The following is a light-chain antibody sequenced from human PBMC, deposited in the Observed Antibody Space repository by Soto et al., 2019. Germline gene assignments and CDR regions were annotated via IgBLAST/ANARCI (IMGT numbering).Light chain of an antibody. J-gene: IGKJ4*02. V-gene: IGKV3-20*01. CDR1: QSVSSSY. CDR2: GAS. CDR3: QQYGSSPR. Sequence: EIVLTQSPGTLSLSPGERATLSCRASQSVSSSYLAWYQQKPGQAPRLLSYGASSRATGLPDRFSGSGSGTDFTLTISRLEPEDFAVYYCQQYGSSPRFGGGTKVEIK.